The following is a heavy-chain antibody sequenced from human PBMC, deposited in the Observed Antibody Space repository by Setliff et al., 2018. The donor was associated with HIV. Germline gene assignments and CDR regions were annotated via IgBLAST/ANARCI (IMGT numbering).Heavy chain of an antibody. CDR3: TKDIYPLQSAGYFDY. CDR2: IYWDGGTT. Sequence: GESLKISCAASGFTFDDYTMHWVRQAPGKGLEWVSLIYWDGGTTYYADSVKGRFTISRDSSKNSLYLQMNSLRNEDTAFYYCTKDIYPLQSAGYFDYWARERWSPSPQ. D-gene: IGHD1-1*01. CDR1: GFTFDDYT. V-gene: IGHV3-43*01. J-gene: IGHJ4*02.